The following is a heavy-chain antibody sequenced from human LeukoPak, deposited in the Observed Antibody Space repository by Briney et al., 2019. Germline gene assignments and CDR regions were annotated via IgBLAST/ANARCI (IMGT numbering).Heavy chain of an antibody. J-gene: IGHJ4*02. Sequence: GRSLRLSCELSGFTFTNYGMHWVRQAPGKGLEWVAFIMYDGSNKYYADSVKGRFTISRDNTRNTLYLQVNSLGAEDTAVYYCARDSWDANYPAFDHWAQGTLVTVSS. CDR2: IMYDGSNK. CDR1: GFTFTNYG. CDR3: ARDSWDANYPAFDH. V-gene: IGHV3-33*01. D-gene: IGHD4/OR15-4a*01.